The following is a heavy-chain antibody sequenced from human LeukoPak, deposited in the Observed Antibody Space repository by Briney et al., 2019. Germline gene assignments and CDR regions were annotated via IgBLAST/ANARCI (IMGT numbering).Heavy chain of an antibody. CDR3: ARGPGYLGLQSYFDY. CDR2: IIPIFRAA. J-gene: IGHJ4*02. V-gene: IGHV1-69*01. Sequence: VASVKVSCKGSGGTFSTYAFSWVRQAPGQGLEWIGGIIPIFRAANYAQNFQGRVTLTADESTSTAYMELSSLRSDDTAVYYCARGPGYLGLQSYFDYWGQGTLVTVSS. D-gene: IGHD5-18*01. CDR1: GGTFSTYA.